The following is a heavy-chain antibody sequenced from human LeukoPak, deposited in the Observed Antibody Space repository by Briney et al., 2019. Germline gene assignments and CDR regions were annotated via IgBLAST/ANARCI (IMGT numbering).Heavy chain of an antibody. CDR2: IWFDGSNK. CDR1: GFTFSRYG. J-gene: IGHJ5*02. CDR3: ARGPFRGYSTRFDP. V-gene: IGHV3-33*01. D-gene: IGHD5-12*01. Sequence: GRSLRLSCAASGFTFSRYGMHWVRQAPGKGLEWVAVIWFDGSNKYYADSVKGRFTISRDNSKNTLYLQMNSLRAEDTAVYYCARGPFRGYSTRFDPWGQGTLVTVSS.